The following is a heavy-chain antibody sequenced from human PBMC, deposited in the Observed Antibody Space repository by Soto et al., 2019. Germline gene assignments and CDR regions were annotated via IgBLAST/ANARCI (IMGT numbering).Heavy chain of an antibody. CDR3: ARQGILTGYYMNWYFDL. CDR2: MNPNSGNT. CDR1: GYTFTSYD. J-gene: IGHJ2*01. V-gene: IGHV1-8*01. D-gene: IGHD3-9*01. Sequence: QVQLVQSGAEVKKPGASVKVSCKASGYTFTSYDINWVRQATGQGLEWMGWMNPNSGNTGYAQKFQGRVTMTRNTSISTAYMELSSLGSEDTAVYYCARQGILTGYYMNWYFDLWGRGTLVTVSS.